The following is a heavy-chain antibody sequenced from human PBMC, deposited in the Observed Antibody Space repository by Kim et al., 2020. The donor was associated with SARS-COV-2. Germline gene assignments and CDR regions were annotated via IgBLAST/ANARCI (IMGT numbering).Heavy chain of an antibody. D-gene: IGHD3-22*01. CDR2: IYYSGST. J-gene: IGHJ3*02. CDR3: ARPILVIGHDAFDI. CDR1: GGSISSSSYY. Sequence: SETLSLTCTVSGGSISSSSYYWGWIRQPPGKGLEWIGSIYYSGSTYYNPSLKSRVTISVDTSKNQFSLKLSSVTAADTAVYYCARPILVIGHDAFDIWGQGTMVTVSS. V-gene: IGHV4-39*01.